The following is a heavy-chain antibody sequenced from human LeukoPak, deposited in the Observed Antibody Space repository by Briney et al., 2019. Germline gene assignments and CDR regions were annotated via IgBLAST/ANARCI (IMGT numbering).Heavy chain of an antibody. CDR2: IYSSGSA. CDR1: GFTVSGSY. Sequence: PGGSLRLSCAASGFTVSGSYINWVRQAPGRGLEWVSVIYSSGSAFYADSVEGRFIISRDNSKNTLYLQMNSLRAEDTAVYYCARRTGPVYSHWGQGTLVTVSS. D-gene: IGHD5-12*01. V-gene: IGHV3-66*04. J-gene: IGHJ4*02. CDR3: ARRTGPVYSH.